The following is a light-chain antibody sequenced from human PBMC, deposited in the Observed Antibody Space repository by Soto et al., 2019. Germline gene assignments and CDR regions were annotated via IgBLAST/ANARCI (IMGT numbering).Light chain of an antibody. CDR3: QQYGSSGT. CDR1: QSVNSY. V-gene: IGKV3-20*01. J-gene: IGKJ1*01. Sequence: EIVLTQSPATLSLSPGERATLSCRASQSVNSYLAWYQQKVGQAPRLLIYGASNRATGIPARFSGGGSGTDFTLTISRLEPEDFAVYYCQQYGSSGTFGQGTKVDIK. CDR2: GAS.